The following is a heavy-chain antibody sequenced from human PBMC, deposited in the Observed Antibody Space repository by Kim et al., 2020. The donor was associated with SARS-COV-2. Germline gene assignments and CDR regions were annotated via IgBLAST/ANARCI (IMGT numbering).Heavy chain of an antibody. V-gene: IGHV3-23*01. J-gene: IGHJ3*02. Sequence: GGSLRLSCAASGFTLSNYALYWVRQAPGKGLEWVSIIIGSGGGTRYADSVQGRFITSRDNSKNTLYLQMNSLRADDTALYYCANRPTGAVGLDIWGQGTMVTVSS. D-gene: IGHD4-17*01. CDR3: ANRPTGAVGLDI. CDR2: IIGSGGGT. CDR1: GFTLSNYA.